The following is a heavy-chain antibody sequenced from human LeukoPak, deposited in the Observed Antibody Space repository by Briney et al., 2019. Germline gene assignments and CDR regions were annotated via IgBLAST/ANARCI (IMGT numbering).Heavy chain of an antibody. CDR3: AKDMSYDILTGYDY. CDR1: GFTFSSYS. D-gene: IGHD3-9*01. V-gene: IGHV3-21*04. J-gene: IGHJ4*02. Sequence: GGSLRLSCAASGFTFSSYSMTWVRQAPGKGLEWVSSISSSSSYIYYADSVKGRFTISRDNAKNSLYLQMNSLRAEDTALYYCAKDMSYDILTGYDYWGQGTLVTVSS. CDR2: ISSSSSYI.